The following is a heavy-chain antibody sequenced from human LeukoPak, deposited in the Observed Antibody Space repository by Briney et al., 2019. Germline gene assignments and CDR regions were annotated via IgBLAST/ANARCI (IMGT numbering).Heavy chain of an antibody. CDR2: ISSSSGYK. CDR3: ARRWELLNNWFDP. J-gene: IGHJ5*02. D-gene: IGHD1-26*01. V-gene: IGHV3-21*01. CDR1: GFTFSSYS. Sequence: GGSLRLSCAVSGFTFSSYSMTWVRQAPGKGLEWVSSISSSSGYKYYADSVKGRFTISRDNAKNSLYLQMDSLRAEDAAVYYCARRWELLNNWFDPWGQGTLVTVSS.